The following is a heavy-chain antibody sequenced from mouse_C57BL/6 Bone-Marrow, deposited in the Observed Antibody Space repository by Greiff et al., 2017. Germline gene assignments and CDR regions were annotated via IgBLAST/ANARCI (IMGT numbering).Heavy chain of an antibody. CDR2: IHPSDSDT. V-gene: IGHV1-74*01. D-gene: IGHD1-1*01. J-gene: IGHJ4*01. CDR1: GYTFTSYW. Sequence: VQLQQPGAELVKPGASVKVSCKASGYTFTSYWMPWVKQTPGQGLEWIGRIHPSDSDTNYNQKFKGRATLTVDKSSSTAYMQLSSLTSEDPAVYYCAGVAPYAMDYGGRGNSVTVTA. CDR3: AGVAPYAMDY.